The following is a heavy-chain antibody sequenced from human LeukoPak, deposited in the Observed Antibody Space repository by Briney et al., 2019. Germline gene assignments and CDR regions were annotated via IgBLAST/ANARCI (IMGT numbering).Heavy chain of an antibody. V-gene: IGHV3-30-3*01. J-gene: IGHJ3*02. D-gene: IGHD3-22*01. Sequence: GSLRLSCTASGFTFSSYAMHWVRQAPGKGLEWVAVISYDGSNKYYADSVKGRFTISRDNSKNTLYLQMNSLRAEDTAVYYCARVSPDSSGYYDAFDIWGQGTMVTVSS. CDR2: ISYDGSNK. CDR3: ARVSPDSSGYYDAFDI. CDR1: GFTFSSYA.